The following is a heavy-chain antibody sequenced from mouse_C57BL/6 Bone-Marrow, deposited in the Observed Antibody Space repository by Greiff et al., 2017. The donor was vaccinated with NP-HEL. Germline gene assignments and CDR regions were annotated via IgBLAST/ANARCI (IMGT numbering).Heavy chain of an antibody. J-gene: IGHJ2*01. Sequence: QVQLQQPGAELVRPGTSVKLSCKASGYTFTSYWMHWVKQRPGQGLEWIGVIDPSDSHTNYNQKFKGKATLTVDTSSSTAYMQLSSLTSEDSAVYYCARFGYYDYDEVFDYWGQGTTLTVSS. D-gene: IGHD2-4*01. V-gene: IGHV1-59*01. CDR2: IDPSDSHT. CDR1: GYTFTSYW. CDR3: ARFGYYDYDEVFDY.